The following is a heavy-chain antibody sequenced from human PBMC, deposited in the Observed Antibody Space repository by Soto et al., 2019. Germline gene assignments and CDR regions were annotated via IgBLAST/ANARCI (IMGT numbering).Heavy chain of an antibody. V-gene: IGHV4-30-4*01. CDR3: SSLPDGYNYGLDY. Sequence: SETLSLTCTVSGASLSSGDYYWSWIRQPPGKGLEWIGYIYYTGMTFFNPSLKSRVTMSMDTSKNQFSLNLTSVTAADTAVYFCSSLPDGYNYGLDYWGQGTLVTVSS. D-gene: IGHD5-18*01. CDR2: IYYTGMT. CDR1: GASLSSGDYY. J-gene: IGHJ4*02.